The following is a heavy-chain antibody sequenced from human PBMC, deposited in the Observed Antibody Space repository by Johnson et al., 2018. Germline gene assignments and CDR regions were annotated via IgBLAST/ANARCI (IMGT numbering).Heavy chain of an antibody. J-gene: IGHJ4*02. V-gene: IGHV3-48*02. CDR2: IDSTSTTI. Sequence: VQLVESGGGLVQPGGSLRLSCAASGFTFRDTPMNWVRQAPGRGLEWISFIDSTSTTIYYADSVKGRFAISRDNAKNSRYLQMNSLRDEDTAVYYCANRLGSRTEFYWGQGSLVTVSS. CDR1: GFTFRDTP. CDR3: ANRLGSRTEFY. D-gene: IGHD2-15*01.